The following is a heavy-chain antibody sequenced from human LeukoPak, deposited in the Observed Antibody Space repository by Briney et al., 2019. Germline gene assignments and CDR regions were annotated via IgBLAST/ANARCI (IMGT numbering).Heavy chain of an antibody. V-gene: IGHV1-69*06. CDR1: GDTFTSYA. CDR2: IIPIFGTA. Sequence: EASVKVSCKASGDTFTSYAISWVRQAPGQGLEWMGGIIPIFGTANYTQKFQGRVTITADKSTSTDYMELSILRSEDTAVYYCASARGYGYGNFDYWGQGTLVTVS. J-gene: IGHJ4*02. D-gene: IGHD5-18*01. CDR3: ASARGYGYGNFDY.